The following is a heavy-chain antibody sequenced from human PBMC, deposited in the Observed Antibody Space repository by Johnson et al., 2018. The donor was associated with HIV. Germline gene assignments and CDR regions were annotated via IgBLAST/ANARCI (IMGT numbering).Heavy chain of an antibody. D-gene: IGHD2-21*01. J-gene: IGHJ3*02. V-gene: IGHV3-66*02. CDR2: IYSGGST. CDR3: AKGLHFVVDGDALES. Sequence: EVQLVESGGGLVQPGGSLRLSCAASGFTVSSNYMNWVRQAPGKGLEWVSVIYSGGSTYYADSVKGRFTISRDNSKNTVYLQMNSLRAEDTAVYYCAKGLHFVVDGDALESWGQGTMVTVSS. CDR1: GFTVSSNY.